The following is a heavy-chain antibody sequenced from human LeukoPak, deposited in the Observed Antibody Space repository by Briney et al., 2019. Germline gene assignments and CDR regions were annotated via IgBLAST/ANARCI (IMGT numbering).Heavy chain of an antibody. D-gene: IGHD2-21*02. V-gene: IGHV3-23*01. J-gene: IGHJ4*02. CDR3: ARVSYCGGDCYSFDY. CDR2: ISDSGGNT. Sequence: GGSLRLSCAASGFTFRSYDMTWVRQAPGKGLEWVSAISDSGGNTYYADSVKGRFTISRDNSRNTLYVQMNSLRAEDTAVYYCARVSYCGGDCYSFDYWGQGTLVTVSS. CDR1: GFTFRSYD.